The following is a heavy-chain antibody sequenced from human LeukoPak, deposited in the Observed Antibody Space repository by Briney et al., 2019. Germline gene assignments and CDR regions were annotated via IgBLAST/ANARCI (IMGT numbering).Heavy chain of an antibody. CDR2: IRDVVSNK. CDR3: AKDDATPDFDY. D-gene: IGHD2-15*01. Sequence: GGSLRLSCAASGFTFSSYGMHWVRQAPGKVLEWAAFIRDVVSNKYYADFVKGRFSIGRDNSKNTLYLKLTSLSPDDTDVYYCAKDDATPDFDYWGQGTLVTVSS. CDR1: GFTFSSYG. J-gene: IGHJ4*02. V-gene: IGHV3-30*02.